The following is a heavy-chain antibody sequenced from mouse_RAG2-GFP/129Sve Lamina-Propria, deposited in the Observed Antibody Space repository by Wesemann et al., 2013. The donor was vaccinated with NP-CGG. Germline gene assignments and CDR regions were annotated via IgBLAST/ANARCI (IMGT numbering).Heavy chain of an antibody. CDR3: ARWIHYYGSSN. J-gene: IGHJ2*01. D-gene: IGHD1-1*01. V-gene: IGHV1-50*01. CDR2: IDPSDSYT. CDR1: GYTFTSYW. Sequence: QVQLQQPGAELVKPGASVKLSCKASGYTFTSYWMQWVKQRPGQGLEWIGEIDPSDSYTNYNQKFKGKATLTVDTSSSTAYMQLSSLTSEDSAVYYCARWIHYYGSSNWGQGTTLTVSS.